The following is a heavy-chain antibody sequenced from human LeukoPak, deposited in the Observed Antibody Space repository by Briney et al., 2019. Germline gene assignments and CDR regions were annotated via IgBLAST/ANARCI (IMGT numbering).Heavy chain of an antibody. CDR1: GYTFNTYG. D-gene: IGHD3-22*01. Sequence: GASVKVSCKASGYTFNTYGITWVRQAPGQGLEWMGWISVYNGNTNYAQKLQGRVTMTTDTSTSTAYMELRSLRSDDTAVYYCARLTYYYDSSGYYPHYFDYWGQGTLVTVSS. CDR3: ARLTYYYDSSGYYPHYFDY. V-gene: IGHV1-18*01. CDR2: ISVYNGNT. J-gene: IGHJ4*02.